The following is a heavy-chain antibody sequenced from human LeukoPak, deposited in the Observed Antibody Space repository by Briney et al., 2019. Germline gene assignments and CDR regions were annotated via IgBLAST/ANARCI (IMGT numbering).Heavy chain of an antibody. CDR2: ITAYNGNT. D-gene: IGHD3-16*01. CDR3: ARDSNYDYVWGSLPKTPNWFDP. V-gene: IGHV1-18*01. J-gene: IGHJ5*02. Sequence: GASVKLSCKASGYTFTSYGLSWVRQAPGQGLEWMGLITAYNGNTNYAQKLQGRVTMTTDTSTSTAYMELRSLRSDDTAVYYCARDSNYDYVWGSLPKTPNWFDPWGQGTLVTVSS. CDR1: GYTFTSYG.